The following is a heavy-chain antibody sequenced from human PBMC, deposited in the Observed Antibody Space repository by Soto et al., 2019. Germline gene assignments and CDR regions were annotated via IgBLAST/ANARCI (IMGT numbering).Heavy chain of an antibody. CDR3: AKGGLGSKWYAPGDY. CDR1: GYTFNSYY. D-gene: IGHD6-13*01. CDR2: INPRGGST. Sequence: ASVKVSCKASGYTFNSYYMHWVRQAPGQGLEWMGIINPRGGSTSYAQQFQGTVTMTSDTSTRTVYMELSSLRTEDTAVYYCAKGGLGSKWYAPGDYWGQGTLVTVSS. V-gene: IGHV1-46*02. J-gene: IGHJ4*02.